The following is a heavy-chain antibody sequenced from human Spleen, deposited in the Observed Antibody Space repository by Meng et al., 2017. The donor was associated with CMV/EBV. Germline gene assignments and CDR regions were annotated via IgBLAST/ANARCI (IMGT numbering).Heavy chain of an antibody. CDR3: ARCGDFWSDLEY. D-gene: IGHD3-3*01. J-gene: IGHJ4*02. V-gene: IGHV3-74*01. CDR2: VNGDGTST. CDR1: GFTFSSFW. Sequence: GESLKISCAVSGFTFSSFWMHWVRQRPGKGLEWVSRVNGDGTSTNYAGSVKGRFTISRDNSKNTVYLQMNGLRPEDTAVYFCARCGDFWSDLEYWGQGTLVTVSS.